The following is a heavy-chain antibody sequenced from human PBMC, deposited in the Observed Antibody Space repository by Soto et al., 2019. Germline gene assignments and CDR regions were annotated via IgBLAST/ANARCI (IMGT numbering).Heavy chain of an antibody. CDR1: GGSISSGGYY. CDR3: ARVGSGEAHHLFDP. CDR2: IYYSGST. D-gene: IGHD1-26*01. V-gene: IGHV4-31*03. J-gene: IGHJ5*02. Sequence: SETLSLTCTVSGGSISSGGYYWSWIRQHPGKGLEWIGYIYYSGSTYYNPSLKSRVTISVDTSKNQFSLKLSSVTAADTAVYYCARVGSGEAHHLFDPWGQGTLVIVSS.